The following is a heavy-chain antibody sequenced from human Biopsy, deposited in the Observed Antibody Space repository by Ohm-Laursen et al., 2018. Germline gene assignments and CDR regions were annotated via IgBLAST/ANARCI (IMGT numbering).Heavy chain of an antibody. CDR3: ARQRAGFWFDP. D-gene: IGHD3-3*01. V-gene: IGHV4-39*01. J-gene: IGHJ5*02. CDR1: GDSISSDIYY. CDR2: IHYSGPT. Sequence: PPGTLSLTCTVSGDSISSDIYYWGWIRQPPGKGLEWIGSIHYSGPTFYTPSLKSRVTIAVDTSKNQVSLSLTSVTVAETAVYYCARQRAGFWFDPWGQGALVTVSS.